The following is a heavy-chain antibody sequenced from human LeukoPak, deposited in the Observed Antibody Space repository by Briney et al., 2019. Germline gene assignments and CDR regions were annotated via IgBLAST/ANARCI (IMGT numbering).Heavy chain of an antibody. CDR1: GLTFSSYG. Sequence: GGTLRLSCAASGLTFSSYGMSWVRQAPGRGLEWVSAISTTGGTTYYADSVRGRFTISRDNSRNTLYLQMNSLRAEDTAIYYCAKNGDRGAYCSGGTCYPYYYYMDVWGKGTTVTISS. J-gene: IGHJ6*03. D-gene: IGHD2-15*01. CDR2: ISTTGGTT. CDR3: AKNGDRGAYCSGGTCYPYYYYMDV. V-gene: IGHV3-23*01.